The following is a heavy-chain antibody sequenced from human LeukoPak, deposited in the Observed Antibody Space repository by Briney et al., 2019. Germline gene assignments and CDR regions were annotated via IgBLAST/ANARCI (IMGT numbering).Heavy chain of an antibody. CDR2: INHSGST. V-gene: IGHV4-38-2*01. CDR1: GYYINSGYY. Sequence: PSETLSLTCAVSGYYINSGYYWGWIRQPPGKGQEWIGSINHSGSTYYNPSLKSRVTISVDTSKNQFSLKLNSVTAADTAVYYCARHGAATGWFDPWGQGTLVTVSS. D-gene: IGHD6-25*01. J-gene: IGHJ5*02. CDR3: ARHGAATGWFDP.